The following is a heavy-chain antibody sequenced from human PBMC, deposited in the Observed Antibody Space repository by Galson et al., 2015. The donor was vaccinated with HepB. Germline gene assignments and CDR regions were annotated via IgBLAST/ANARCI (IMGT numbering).Heavy chain of an antibody. V-gene: IGHV3-21*01. D-gene: IGHD2-2*01. CDR1: GFTFSSHS. Sequence: SLRLSCAASGFTFSSHSMNWVRQAPGKGLEWVSSISSSSSYIYYADSVKGRFTISRDNAKNSLYLQMNSLRAEDTAVYYCARDEGGYCSSTSCRYGMDVWGQGTTVTVSS. CDR3: ARDEGGYCSSTSCRYGMDV. J-gene: IGHJ6*02. CDR2: ISSSSSYI.